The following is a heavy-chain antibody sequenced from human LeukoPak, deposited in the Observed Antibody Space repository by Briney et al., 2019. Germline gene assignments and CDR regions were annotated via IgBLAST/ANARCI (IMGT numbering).Heavy chain of an antibody. V-gene: IGHV4-59*08. D-gene: IGHD1-1*01. CDR2: IYYRGST. Sequence: PSETLSLTCTVSGGSISNYYWSWIRQPPGKGLEWIGYIYYRGSTNYNPSLKSRVTISVDTSKNQFSLKLSSVTAADTAVYYCAKCTYTSDAFDIWGQGTMVTVSS. CDR3: AKCTYTSDAFDI. CDR1: GGSISNYY. J-gene: IGHJ3*02.